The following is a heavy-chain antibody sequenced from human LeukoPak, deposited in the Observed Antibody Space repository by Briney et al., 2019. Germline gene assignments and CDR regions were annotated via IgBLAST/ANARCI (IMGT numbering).Heavy chain of an antibody. V-gene: IGHV3-30*03. CDR2: ISYDGSNK. CDR1: GFTFSSYG. D-gene: IGHD3-3*01. J-gene: IGHJ4*02. Sequence: PGGSLRLSCAASGFTFSSYGMHWVRQAPGKGLEWVAVISYDGSNKYYADSVKGRFTISRDNSKNTLYLQMNSLRAEDTAVYYCARSTIFGVVIDYFDYWGQGTLVTVSS. CDR3: ARSTIFGVVIDYFDY.